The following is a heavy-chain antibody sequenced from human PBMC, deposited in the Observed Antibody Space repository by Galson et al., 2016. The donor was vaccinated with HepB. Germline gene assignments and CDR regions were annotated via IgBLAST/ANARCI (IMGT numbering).Heavy chain of an antibody. Sequence: SLRLSCAASRFSFSDYYMSWIRQAPGKGLEWVSYISSTGTTIYYADSVKGRFTISRDNAKNSLYLQMNSLRAEDTAVYYCVRDRGYLTNYYFHYWGQGTLVTVSS. CDR1: RFSFSDYY. D-gene: IGHD5-12*01. CDR2: ISSTGTTI. J-gene: IGHJ4*02. V-gene: IGHV3-11*01. CDR3: VRDRGYLTNYYFHY.